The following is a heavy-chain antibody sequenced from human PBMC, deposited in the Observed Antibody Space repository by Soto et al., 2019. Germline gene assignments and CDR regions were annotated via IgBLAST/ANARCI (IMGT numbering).Heavy chain of an antibody. CDR3: TRDLDYGGNPEVFDS. D-gene: IGHD4-17*01. J-gene: IGHJ3*02. Sequence: GESLKISCKGSEFSFNTYWIAWVRQRPGEGLKWMGIIYPDDSRTTYSPSFQGQVTISADKSINTAYLQWSSLKASDTAMYYCTRDLDYGGNPEVFDSWGKGTRVTVSS. CDR1: EFSFNTYW. V-gene: IGHV5-51*01. CDR2: IYPDDSRT.